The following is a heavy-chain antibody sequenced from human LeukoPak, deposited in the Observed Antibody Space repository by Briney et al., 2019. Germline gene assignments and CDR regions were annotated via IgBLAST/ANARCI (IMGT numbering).Heavy chain of an antibody. D-gene: IGHD4-23*01. V-gene: IGHV4-4*07. Sequence: SSVTLSLTCTVSGGSIYSYYWSWLRQPAGKGLEWIGRIYSSGSTNYNPSLKSRVSMSVDTSTNQFSLQLTSVTAADTAVYYCARGGKATVVTMWGQGILVTVSS. CDR2: IYSSGST. J-gene: IGHJ4*02. CDR3: ARGGKATVVTM. CDR1: GGSIYSYY.